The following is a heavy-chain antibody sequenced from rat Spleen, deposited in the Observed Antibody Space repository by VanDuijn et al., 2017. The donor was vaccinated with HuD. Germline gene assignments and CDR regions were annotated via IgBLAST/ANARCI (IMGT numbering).Heavy chain of an antibody. CDR2: IWGNGNA. D-gene: IGHD1-12*01. CDR3: TRGTYYRH. V-gene: IGHV2-13*01. CDR1: GFSLSSHG. J-gene: IGHJ2*01. Sequence: QVQLKESGPGLVQPSQTLSLTCTVSGFSLSSHGVGWVRQPPGKGLEWMGVIWGNGNANYNSPLKSRLSISRDTSKSQVYLEMTSLQTEDTATYYCTRGTYYRHWGQGVMVTVSS.